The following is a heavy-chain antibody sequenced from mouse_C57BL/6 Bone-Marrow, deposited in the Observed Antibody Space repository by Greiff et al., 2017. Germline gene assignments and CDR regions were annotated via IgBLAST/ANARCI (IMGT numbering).Heavy chain of an antibody. CDR2: IDPSDSYT. CDR1: GYTFTSYW. V-gene: IGHV1-69*01. CDR3: ARDYFDY. J-gene: IGHJ2*01. Sequence: QVQLQQPGAELVMPGASVKLSCKASGYTFTSYWMHWVKQRPGQGLEWIGEIDPSDSYTNYNPQFKGKSTLTVDKSSSTAYMQLSSLTSEDSAVYCCARDYFDYWGQGTTLTVSS.